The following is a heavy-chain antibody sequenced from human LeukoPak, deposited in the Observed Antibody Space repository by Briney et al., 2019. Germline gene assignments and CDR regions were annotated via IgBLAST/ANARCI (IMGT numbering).Heavy chain of an antibody. CDR2: IYYSGST. Sequence: TSETLSLTCTVSGGSISSYYWSWIRQPPGKGLEWIGYIYYSGSTNYNPSLKSRVAISVDTSKNQFSLKLSSVTAADTAVYYCARRPDTAMVKEIYGMDVWGQGTTVTVSS. CDR1: GGSISSYY. V-gene: IGHV4-59*08. CDR3: ARRPDTAMVKEIYGMDV. D-gene: IGHD5-18*01. J-gene: IGHJ6*02.